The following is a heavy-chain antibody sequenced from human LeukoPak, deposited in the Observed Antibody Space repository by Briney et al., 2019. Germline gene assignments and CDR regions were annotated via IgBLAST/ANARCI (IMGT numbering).Heavy chain of an antibody. CDR3: AREGQQLVLDY. CDR2: IYYSGGT. CDR1: GGSISSGDYY. Sequence: SETLSLTCTVSGGSISSGDYYWSWIRQPPGKGLEWIGYIYYSGGTYYNPSLKSRVTISVDTSKNQFSLKLSSVTAADTAVYYCAREGQQLVLDYWGQGTLVTVSS. D-gene: IGHD6-13*01. J-gene: IGHJ4*02. V-gene: IGHV4-30-4*01.